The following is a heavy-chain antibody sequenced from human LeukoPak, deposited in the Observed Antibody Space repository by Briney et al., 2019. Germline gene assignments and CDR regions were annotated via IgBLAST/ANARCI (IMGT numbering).Heavy chain of an antibody. V-gene: IGHV3-48*03. Sequence: GGSLRLSCAASGFTFRNYEMSWVRQAPGKGLEWISYIRASGSNMYYADSVRGRFSISRDNAKDSLYLQMNSLRAEDTAVYYCARDGLIGDQAFGAFDVWGQGTMVTVSS. D-gene: IGHD2-21*01. CDR3: ARDGLIGDQAFGAFDV. CDR1: GFTFRNYE. CDR2: IRASGSNM. J-gene: IGHJ3*01.